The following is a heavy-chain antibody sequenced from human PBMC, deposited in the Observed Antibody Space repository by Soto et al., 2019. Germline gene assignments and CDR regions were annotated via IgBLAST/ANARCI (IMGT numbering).Heavy chain of an antibody. CDR2: ISSSSSYI. D-gene: IGHD2-15*01. CDR3: ARDRRGVVVAPDY. Sequence: GGSLRLSCAASGFTFSSYSMNWVRQAPGKGLEWVSSISSSSSYIYYADSVKGRFTISRDNAKNSLYLQMNSLRAEDTAVYYCARDRRGVVVAPDYWGQGTLVTVSS. V-gene: IGHV3-21*01. CDR1: GFTFSSYS. J-gene: IGHJ4*02.